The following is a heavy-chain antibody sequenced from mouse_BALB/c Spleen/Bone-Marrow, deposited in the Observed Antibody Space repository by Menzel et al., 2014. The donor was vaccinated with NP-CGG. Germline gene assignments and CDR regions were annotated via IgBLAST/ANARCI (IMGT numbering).Heavy chain of an antibody. CDR2: ISSGGGST. CDR3: ARPPICGSTRYYAMDY. J-gene: IGHJ4*01. CDR1: GFAFSSYD. Sequence: EVKLQESGGGLVKPGGSLKLSCAASGFAFSSYDMSWVRQTPEKRLEWVAYISSGGGSTYYPDTVKGRFTISRDNAKNTLYLHMSSLKSEDTAMYYCARPPICGSTRYYAMDYWGQGTSVTVSS. V-gene: IGHV5-12-1*01. D-gene: IGHD1-1*01.